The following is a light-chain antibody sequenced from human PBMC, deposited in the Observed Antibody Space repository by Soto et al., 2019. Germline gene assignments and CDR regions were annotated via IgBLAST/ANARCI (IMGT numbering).Light chain of an antibody. V-gene: IGKV1-39*01. CDR1: QSINIY. CDR2: VAS. J-gene: IGKJ2*01. Sequence: DIQMTQSPSSLSASVGDSVTITCRASQSINIYLSWYQQKPGKAPKLLINVASTLQGGVPSRFSGSGSGTEFTLAISSLQPEDSATYYCLHDYNYPYTFGQGTKVEIK. CDR3: LHDYNYPYT.